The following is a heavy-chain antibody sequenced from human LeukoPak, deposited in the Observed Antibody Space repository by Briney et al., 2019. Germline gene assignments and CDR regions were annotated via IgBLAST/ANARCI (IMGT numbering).Heavy chain of an antibody. CDR3: ATTCFDCYATFDY. J-gene: IGHJ4*02. CDR2: ISSSSSYI. D-gene: IGHD2-21*01. Sequence: GGSLRLSCAASGFTFSDYSMNWVRQAPGKGLEWVSSISSSSSYIYYADSVKGRFTISRDNAKNSLYLQMNSLRAEDTAVYYCATTCFDCYATFDYWGQGTLVTVSS. V-gene: IGHV3-21*01. CDR1: GFTFSDYS.